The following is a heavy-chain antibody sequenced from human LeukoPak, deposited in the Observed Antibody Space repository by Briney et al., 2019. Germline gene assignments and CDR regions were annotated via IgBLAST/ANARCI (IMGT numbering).Heavy chain of an antibody. D-gene: IGHD3-3*01. CDR3: ARDSPGIMIFGVVTPN. J-gene: IGHJ4*02. CDR2: ISSSSSTL. V-gene: IGHV3-48*01. Sequence: PGGSLRLSCAASGFTFTSYTMNWVRQAPGKGLEWVSYISSSSSTLHYADSVKGRFTISRDNSKNTLYLQTNSLRAEDTAVYYCARDSPGIMIFGVVTPNGGQGTLVTVSS. CDR1: GFTFTSYT.